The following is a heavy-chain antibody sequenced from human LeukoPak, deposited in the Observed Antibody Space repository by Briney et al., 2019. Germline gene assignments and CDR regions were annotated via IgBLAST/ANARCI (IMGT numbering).Heavy chain of an antibody. CDR3: ARESSGWRPFDY. CDR2: ISSSSSYI. J-gene: IGHJ4*02. V-gene: IGHV3-21*01. CDR1: GFTFSSYS. D-gene: IGHD6-25*01. Sequence: PGGSLRLSCAASGFTFSSYSMNWVRQAPGKGLAWVSSISSSSSYIYYTDSVKGRFTISRDNAKNSLYLQMNSLRAEDTAVYYCARESSGWRPFDYWGQGTLVTVSS.